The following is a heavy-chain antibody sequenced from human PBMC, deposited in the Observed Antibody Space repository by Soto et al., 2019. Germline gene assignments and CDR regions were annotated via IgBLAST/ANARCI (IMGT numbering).Heavy chain of an antibody. V-gene: IGHV1-18*01. Sequence: ASVKVSCKASGYTFTSYGISWVRQAPGQGLEWMGWISAYNGNTNYAQKLQGRVTMTTDTSTSTAYMELRSLRSDDTAVYYCARLRLVVAATPLFDYWGQGTLVTVSS. J-gene: IGHJ4*02. CDR2: ISAYNGNT. D-gene: IGHD2-15*01. CDR3: ARLRLVVAATPLFDY. CDR1: GYTFTSYG.